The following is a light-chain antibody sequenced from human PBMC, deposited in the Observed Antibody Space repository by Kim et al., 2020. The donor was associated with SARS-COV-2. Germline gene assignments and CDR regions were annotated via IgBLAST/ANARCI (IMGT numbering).Light chain of an antibody. CDR3: NARDRSGNRV. Sequence: SSELTQDPAVSVVLGQTVRITCQGDSLRSYYASWYQQKPGQAPLLVMYGQNNRPSGIPDRFSGFRSGNTASLTITGAQAEDEADYYCNARDRSGNRVFGGGTQLTVL. CDR1: SLRSYY. V-gene: IGLV3-19*01. CDR2: GQN. J-gene: IGLJ3*02.